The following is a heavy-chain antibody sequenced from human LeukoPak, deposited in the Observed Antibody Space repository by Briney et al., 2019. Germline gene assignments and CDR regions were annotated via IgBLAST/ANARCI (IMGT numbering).Heavy chain of an antibody. CDR2: ISAYNGNT. D-gene: IGHD3-22*01. Sequence: ASVKVSCKASGYTFTSYGISWVRQAPGQGLEWMGWISAYNGNTNYAQKLQGRVTMTTDTSTSTAYMKLRSLRSDDTAVYYCARDPAYYDSSGYYPTDAFDIWGQGTMVTVSS. CDR1: GYTFTSYG. CDR3: ARDPAYYDSSGYYPTDAFDI. J-gene: IGHJ3*02. V-gene: IGHV1-18*01.